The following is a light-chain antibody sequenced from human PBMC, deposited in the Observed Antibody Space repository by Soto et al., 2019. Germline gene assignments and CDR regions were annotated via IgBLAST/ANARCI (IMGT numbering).Light chain of an antibody. CDR3: QQSYNTHLT. CDR1: QSISSY. J-gene: IGKJ4*01. V-gene: IGKV1-39*01. Sequence: DIQMTQSPSSLSASVGDRITITCRASQSISSYLNWYQQKPGKAPKLLIYAAFMLQSGVPSRFSGSGSGTDFTLTISSLQPEDFATYYCQQSYNTHLTFGGGTKVDIK. CDR2: AAF.